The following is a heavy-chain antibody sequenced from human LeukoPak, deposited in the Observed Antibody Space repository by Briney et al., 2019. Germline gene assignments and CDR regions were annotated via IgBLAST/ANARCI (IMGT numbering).Heavy chain of an antibody. CDR2: IRSKAYGGTT. V-gene: IGHV3-49*04. CDR3: TRVGIAAAGLDWFDP. J-gene: IGHJ5*02. D-gene: IGHD6-13*01. CDR1: GFTFGDYA. Sequence: GGSLRLSCTASGFTFGDYAMSWVRQAPGEGLEWVGFIRSKAYGGTTEYAVSVKGRFTISRDDSKSISYLQMNSLKTEDTAVYYCTRVGIAAAGLDWFDPWGQGTLVTVSS.